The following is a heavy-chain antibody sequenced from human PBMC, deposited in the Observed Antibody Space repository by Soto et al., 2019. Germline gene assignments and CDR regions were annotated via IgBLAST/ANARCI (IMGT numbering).Heavy chain of an antibody. V-gene: IGHV1-69*12. D-gene: IGHD3-22*01. CDR3: ARDRDYYDNSGYYPD. Sequence: QVQLVQSGAEVKKPGSSVKVSCKASGGTFSSYAISWVRQARGQGLEWMGGIIPIFGTANYAQKFQGRVTITADESTSTAYMELSSLRSEDTAVYSCARDRDYYDNSGYYPDWGQGTLVTVSS. CDR2: IIPIFGTA. J-gene: IGHJ4*02. CDR1: GGTFSSYA.